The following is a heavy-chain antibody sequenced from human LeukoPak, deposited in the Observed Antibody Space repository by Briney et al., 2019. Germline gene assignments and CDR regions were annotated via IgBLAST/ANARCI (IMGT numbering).Heavy chain of an antibody. Sequence: PGGSLRLSCAASGFTFDDYGMSWARQAPGKGLEWVSGINWNGGSTGYADSVKGRFTISRDNAKNSLYLQMNSLRAEDTALYYCAREGRSSSSWGGYYYYYMDVWGKGTTVTVSS. CDR2: INWNGGST. CDR1: GFTFDDYG. D-gene: IGHD6-6*01. V-gene: IGHV3-20*04. J-gene: IGHJ6*03. CDR3: AREGRSSSSWGGYYYYYMDV.